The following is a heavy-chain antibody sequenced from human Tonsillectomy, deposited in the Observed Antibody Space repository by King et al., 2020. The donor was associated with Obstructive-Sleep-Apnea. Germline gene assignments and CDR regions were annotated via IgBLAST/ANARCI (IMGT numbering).Heavy chain of an antibody. Sequence: VQLVQSGAEVKKPGASVKVSCKASGYTFTSYGISWVRQAPGQGLEWMGWISAYNGNTNYAQKLQGRVTMTTETSTSTAYMERRSLRSDDTAVYYCARADYGDYEAEYFQHWGQGTLVTVSS. CDR2: ISAYNGNT. CDR1: GYTFTSYG. J-gene: IGHJ1*01. V-gene: IGHV1-18*01. D-gene: IGHD4-17*01. CDR3: ARADYGDYEAEYFQH.